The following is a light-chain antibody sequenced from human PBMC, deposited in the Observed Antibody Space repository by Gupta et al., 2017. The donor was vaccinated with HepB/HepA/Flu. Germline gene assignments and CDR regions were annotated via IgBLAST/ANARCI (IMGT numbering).Light chain of an antibody. J-gene: IGKJ1*01. CDR1: QNIRSW. V-gene: IGKV1-5*03. CDR2: EAS. Sequence: DIQMTQSPSTLSASVGDRVTITCRASQNIRSWLAWYQQKVGKAPKLLIYEASNLETGVPSRFSGSGSGTEFTLAISSLQPDDFATYYCQHDDNYLWTFGQGTRVEIK. CDR3: QHDDNYLWT.